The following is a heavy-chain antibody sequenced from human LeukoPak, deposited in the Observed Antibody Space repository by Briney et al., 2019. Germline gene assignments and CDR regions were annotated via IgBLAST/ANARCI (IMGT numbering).Heavy chain of an antibody. D-gene: IGHD4-17*01. J-gene: IGHJ6*02. CDR1: GGTFSSYA. V-gene: IGHV1-69*13. CDR3: ASANIYGDYESPDFYYYYGMDV. CDR2: IIPIFGTA. Sequence: SVKVSCKASGGTFSSYAISWVRQAPGQGLEWMGGIIPIFGTANYAQKFQGRVTITADESTSTAYMELSSLRSEDTAVYYCASANIYGDYESPDFYYYYGMDVWGQGTTVTVSS.